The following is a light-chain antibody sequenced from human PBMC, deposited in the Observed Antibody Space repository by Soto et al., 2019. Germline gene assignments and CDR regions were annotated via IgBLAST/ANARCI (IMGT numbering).Light chain of an antibody. V-gene: IGKV1-39*01. CDR3: QQSSSSLFT. J-gene: IGKJ3*01. Sequence: DIQMTQSPSSLSASVGDRVTITCRASQSISSFLNWYQQKPGKAPNLLIYGASNLQSGVPSRFSGSGSGTDFTLTISSLQSEDLATYYCQQSSSSLFTFGPGTKV. CDR1: QSISSF. CDR2: GAS.